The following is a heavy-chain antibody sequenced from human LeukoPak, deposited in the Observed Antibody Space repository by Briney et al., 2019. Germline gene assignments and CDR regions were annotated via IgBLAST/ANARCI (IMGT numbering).Heavy chain of an antibody. CDR2: IYYSGST. V-gene: IGHV4-39*01. CDR1: GGSISSSSYY. J-gene: IGHJ4*02. D-gene: IGHD5-24*01. Sequence: SETLSLTCTVSGGSISSSSYYWGWIRQPPGKGLEWIGSIYYSGSTYYNPSLKNRVTISVDTSKNQFSLKLSSVTAADTAVYYCASTSRDGYNLKDYWGQGTLVTVSS. CDR3: ASTSRDGYNLKDY.